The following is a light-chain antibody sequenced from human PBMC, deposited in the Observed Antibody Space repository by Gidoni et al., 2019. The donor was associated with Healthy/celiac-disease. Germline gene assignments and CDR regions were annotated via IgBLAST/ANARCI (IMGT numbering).Light chain of an antibody. CDR1: NIGSKS. V-gene: IGLV3-21*04. J-gene: IGLJ3*02. CDR3: QVWDSSSDRGV. Sequence: SYVLTQPPSVSVAPGKTARINCGGNNIGSKSVHGYQQKPGQAPVLVIDYDSDRPSGSPERFSGSNSGNTATLTSSRVEAGDEADYYCQVWDSSSDRGVFGGGTKLTVL. CDR2: YDS.